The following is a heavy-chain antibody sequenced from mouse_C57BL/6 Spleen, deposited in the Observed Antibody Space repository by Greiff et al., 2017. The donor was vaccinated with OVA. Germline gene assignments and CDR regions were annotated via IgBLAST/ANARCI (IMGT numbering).Heavy chain of an antibody. D-gene: IGHD1-1*01. CDR1: GFSLSTFGMG. CDR2: TWWDDAK. CDR3: ARIPTVVAEMDY. J-gene: IGHJ4*01. Sequence: QVTLKESGPGILQPSPTLSLSCSFSGFSLSTFGMGVGWIRQPSGHGLVWLAHTWWDDAKYYNPVLKSRPTTFTDTSKTQVIRKIANVDTAYTATYDCARIPTVVAEMDYWGQGTSVTVSS. V-gene: IGHV8-8*01.